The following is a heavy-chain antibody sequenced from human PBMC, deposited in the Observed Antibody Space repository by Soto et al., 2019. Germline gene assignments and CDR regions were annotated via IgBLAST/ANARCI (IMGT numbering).Heavy chain of an antibody. CDR3: AKDGYDSSGDLYYLDY. D-gene: IGHD3-22*01. V-gene: IGHV3-23*01. J-gene: IGHJ4*02. CDR2: ISGSPSST. CDR1: GFTFSTYA. Sequence: GGSLRLSCAASGFTFSTYAMSWVRQTPGKGLEWVSAISGSPSSTYYADSVKGRFTISRDNSKKTLFLQMSSLRAEDTAVYYCAKDGYDSSGDLYYLDYWGQGTLVTVSS.